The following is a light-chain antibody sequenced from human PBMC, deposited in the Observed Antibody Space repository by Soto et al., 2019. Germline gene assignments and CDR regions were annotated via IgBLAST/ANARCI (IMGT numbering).Light chain of an antibody. J-gene: IGKJ5*01. CDR1: QSISSH. CDR2: AAS. CDR3: QQSYSNSIT. Sequence: DIQMTQSPSSLSASIGDRITITCRASQSISSHLYWFQQKPGQAPKLLIYAASSLQSGVPSRSSGSGSGTDFTLTISSLQPEDFATYYCQQSYSNSITFGQGTRLEIK. V-gene: IGKV1-39*01.